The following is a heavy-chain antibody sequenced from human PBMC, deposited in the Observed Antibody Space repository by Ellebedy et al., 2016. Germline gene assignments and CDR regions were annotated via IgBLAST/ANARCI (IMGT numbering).Heavy chain of an antibody. CDR1: GFTFSGHA. V-gene: IGHV3-33*07. J-gene: IGHJ6*02. CDR3: GRDGPYCTPTSCPRGLAGLDV. D-gene: IGHD2-2*01. CDR2: IWSDGSNK. Sequence: GGSLRLSXAASGFTFSGHAMYWVRQAPGKGLEWMAVIWSDGSNKYYADSVKGRFTISRDNSRNTLYLQVNSLRAEDTAVYYCGRDGPYCTPTSCPRGLAGLDVWGQGTTVTVSS.